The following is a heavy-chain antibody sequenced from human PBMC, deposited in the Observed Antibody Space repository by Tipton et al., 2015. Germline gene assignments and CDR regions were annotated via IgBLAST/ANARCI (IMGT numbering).Heavy chain of an antibody. CDR3: AKSDRLRINFTFDH. CDR1: GFTFSNYG. Sequence: SLRLSCAGSGFTFSNYGMSWVRQAPGKGLEWVAGVSERGFSMSYADPVRGRFTISRDNSKNTLYLQMNSLRAEDTAVYFCAKSDRLRINFTFDHWGQGALVTVSS. J-gene: IGHJ4*02. CDR2: VSERGFSM. D-gene: IGHD3-10*01. V-gene: IGHV3-23*01.